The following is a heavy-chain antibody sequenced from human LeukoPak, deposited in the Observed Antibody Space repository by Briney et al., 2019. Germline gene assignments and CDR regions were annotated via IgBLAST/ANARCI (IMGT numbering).Heavy chain of an antibody. CDR3: ARHSLSSGWYPDY. D-gene: IGHD6-19*01. CDR1: GYSFASYW. Sequence: GESLKISCKGSGYSFASYWIGWVRQMPGKGLEWMGIIYPGDSDTRYSPSFQGQVTISADKSISTAYLQWSSLKASDTAMYYCARHSLSSGWYPDYWGQGTLVTVSS. V-gene: IGHV5-51*01. CDR2: IYPGDSDT. J-gene: IGHJ4*02.